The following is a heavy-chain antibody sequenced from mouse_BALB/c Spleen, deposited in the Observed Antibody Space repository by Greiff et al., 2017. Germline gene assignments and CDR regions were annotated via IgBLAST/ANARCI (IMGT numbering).Heavy chain of an antibody. D-gene: IGHD1-1*01. CDR1: GYTFTDYY. CDR2: IYPGSGNT. Sequence: VKVVESGAELARPGASVKLSCKASGYTFTDYYINWVKQRTGQGLEWIGEIYPGSGNTYYNEKFKGKATLTADKSSSTAYMQLSSLTSEDSAVYFCARSITTVPFAYWGQGTLVTVSA. J-gene: IGHJ3*01. V-gene: IGHV1-77*01. CDR3: ARSITTVPFAY.